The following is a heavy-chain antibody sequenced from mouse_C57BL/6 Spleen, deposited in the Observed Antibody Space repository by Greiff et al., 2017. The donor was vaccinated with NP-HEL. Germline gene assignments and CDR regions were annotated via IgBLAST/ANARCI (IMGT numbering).Heavy chain of an antibody. V-gene: IGHV1-66*01. D-gene: IGHD1-1*01. J-gene: IGHJ2*01. CDR1: GYSFTSYY. CDR3: ASCTTVVADDYFDY. Sequence: QVQLQQSGPELVKPGASVKISCKASGYSFTSYYIHWVKQRPGQGLEWIGWIYPGSGNTKYNEKFKGKATLTADTSSSTAYMQLSSLTSEDSAVYYCASCTTVVADDYFDYWGQGTTLTVSS. CDR2: IYPGSGNT.